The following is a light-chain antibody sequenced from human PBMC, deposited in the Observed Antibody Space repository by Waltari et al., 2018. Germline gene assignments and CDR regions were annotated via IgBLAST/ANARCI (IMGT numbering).Light chain of an antibody. J-gene: IGKJ2*01. CDR3: QQFENWPYT. CDR1: QTISTT. CDR2: GAS. Sequence: ELVMTQLPATLAVSPGDTATLSCWASQTISTTIAWYQQKPGQAAKFLIYGASVRAPGIPARFSGSGSGTEYTLTIAGLQSEDFAVYYCQQFENWPYTFGQGTKLEIK. V-gene: IGKV3-15*01.